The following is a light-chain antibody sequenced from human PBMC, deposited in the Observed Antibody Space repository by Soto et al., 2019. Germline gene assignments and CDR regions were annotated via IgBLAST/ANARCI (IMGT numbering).Light chain of an antibody. Sequence: DIQMAQSPSSVSASVGDRVTITCRASQGISSWLAWYQQKPGKAPNLLIYTASSLQSGVPSRFSGSGSGTDFPLPISSLQPEDSATYHCQQATSFPVTFGGGTKVEI. J-gene: IGKJ4*01. V-gene: IGKV1-12*01. CDR2: TAS. CDR3: QQATSFPVT. CDR1: QGISSW.